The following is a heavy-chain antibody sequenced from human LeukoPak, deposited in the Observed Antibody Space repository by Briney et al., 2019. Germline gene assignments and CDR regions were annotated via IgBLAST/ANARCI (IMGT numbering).Heavy chain of an antibody. D-gene: IGHD3-10*01. CDR3: ATVTLSMVRGVMGAFDI. J-gene: IGHJ3*02. Sequence: ASVKVSCKVSGYTLTELSMHWVRQAPGEGLEWMGGFDPEDGETIYAQKFQGRVTMTEDTSTDTAYMELSSLRSEDTAVYYCATVTLSMVRGVMGAFDIWGQGTMVTVSS. CDR2: FDPEDGET. V-gene: IGHV1-24*01. CDR1: GYTLTELS.